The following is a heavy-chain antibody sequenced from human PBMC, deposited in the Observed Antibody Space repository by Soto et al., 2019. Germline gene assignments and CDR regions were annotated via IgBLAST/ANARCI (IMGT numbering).Heavy chain of an antibody. CDR2: IYYSGST. CDR1: GGSISSGGYY. CDR3: ARGHDYGDWFDP. J-gene: IGHJ5*02. D-gene: IGHD3-16*01. V-gene: IGHV4-31*03. Sequence: QVQLQESGPGLVKPSQTLSLTCTVSGGSISSGGYYWSWIRQHPGKGLEWIGYIYYSGSTYYNPSLISRVTISVDPSKHQFSLKLSSVTAADTAVYYCARGHDYGDWFDPWGQGTLVTVSS.